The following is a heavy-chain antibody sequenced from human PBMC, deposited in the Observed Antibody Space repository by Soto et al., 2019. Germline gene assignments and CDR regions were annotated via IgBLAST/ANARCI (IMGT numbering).Heavy chain of an antibody. CDR1: GSRFSNYV. Sequence: QVQLVQSGAEVKTPGSSLKVSCKVSGSRFSNYVISWVRQAPGHGLEGLGRIIPIFNSTKYAQSFQGRLTITADKSTSTASLELSSLRSDDTAVYYCAREGRRKKEGYNGLVSLSDWGQVTLGADSS. V-gene: IGHV1-69*06. J-gene: IGHJ4*02. D-gene: IGHD2-2*02. CDR3: AREGRRKKEGYNGLVSLSD. CDR2: IIPIFNST.